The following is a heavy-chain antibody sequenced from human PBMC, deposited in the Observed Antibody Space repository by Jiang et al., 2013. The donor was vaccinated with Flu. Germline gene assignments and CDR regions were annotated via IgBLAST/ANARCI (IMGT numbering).Heavy chain of an antibody. CDR1: GFTFSTYG. J-gene: IGHJ4*02. CDR2: IWNDGVNK. V-gene: IGHV3-33*01. D-gene: IGHD6-13*01. Sequence: VVQPGKSLRLSCTTSGFTFSTYGMHWVRQAPGKGLDWVANIWNDGVNKYYADSVKGRFTISRDNSKNTLYLQMNSLRGEDTAVYYCARGPFDSSGWFFDYWGQGALVTVSS. CDR3: ARGPFDSSGWFFDY.